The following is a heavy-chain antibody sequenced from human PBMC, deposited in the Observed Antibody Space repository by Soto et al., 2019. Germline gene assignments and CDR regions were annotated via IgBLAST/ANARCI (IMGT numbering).Heavy chain of an antibody. CDR1: GGTFSSYA. D-gene: IGHD6-6*01. V-gene: IGHV1-69*13. Sequence: SVKVSFKASGGTFSSYAISWVRQAPGQGLEWMGGIIPIFGTANYAQKFQGRVTITADESTSTAYMELSSLRSEDTAVYYCATIVARSLPYYYYGMDVRGQGTTVTVSS. J-gene: IGHJ6*02. CDR2: IIPIFGTA. CDR3: ATIVARSLPYYYYGMDV.